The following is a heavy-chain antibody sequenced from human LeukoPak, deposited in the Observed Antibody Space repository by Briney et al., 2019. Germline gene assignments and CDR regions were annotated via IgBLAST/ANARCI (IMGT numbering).Heavy chain of an antibody. V-gene: IGHV3-21*05. Sequence: GGSLRLSCAASGFTFSSYEMNWVRQAPGKGLEWVSYITSSSSYTKDADSVKGRFTVSRDNAKNSLYLQMNSLRAEDTALYYCARGTLKAAATDFDYWGQGTLVTVSS. J-gene: IGHJ4*02. D-gene: IGHD6-13*01. CDR1: GFTFSSYE. CDR2: ITSSSSYT. CDR3: ARGTLKAAATDFDY.